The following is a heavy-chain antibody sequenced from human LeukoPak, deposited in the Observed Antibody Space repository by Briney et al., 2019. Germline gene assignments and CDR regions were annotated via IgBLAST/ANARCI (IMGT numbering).Heavy chain of an antibody. CDR1: GYSISSGYY. V-gene: IGHV4-38-2*02. CDR2: IYHSGST. J-gene: IGHJ5*02. Sequence: SQTLSLTCTVSGYSISSGYYWGWIRQPPGKGLEWIGSIYHSGSTYYNPSLKSRVTISVDTSKNQFSLKLSSVTAADTAVYYCARVPQLLWFGELGEENWFDPWGQGTLVTVSS. D-gene: IGHD3-10*01. CDR3: ARVPQLLWFGELGEENWFDP.